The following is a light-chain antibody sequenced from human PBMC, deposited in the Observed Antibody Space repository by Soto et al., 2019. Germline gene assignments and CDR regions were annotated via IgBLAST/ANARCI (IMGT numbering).Light chain of an antibody. J-gene: IGKJ2*01. CDR3: QQYRT. CDR2: DAS. V-gene: IGKV1-5*01. Sequence: DIQMTQSPSTLSASVGDRVTITCRASQSISSWLAWYQQKPGKAPKLLIYDASRLESGVPSRFSGSASGTEFTLTISSLQPDDFATYYCQQYRTFGQGTKLEIK. CDR1: QSISSW.